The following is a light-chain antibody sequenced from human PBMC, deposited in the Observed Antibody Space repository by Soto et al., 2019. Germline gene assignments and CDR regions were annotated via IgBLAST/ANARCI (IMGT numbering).Light chain of an antibody. J-gene: IGKJ5*01. CDR1: QSVSSY. Sequence: IVLTQSPGTLSLSPGERATLSCRASQSVSSYLAWYQQKPGQPPRLLIYDASKMATGIPARFSGSGSGTDFTLTISSLEAEDFAVYYCHQRSNWLDTFGQGTRLEIK. V-gene: IGKV3-11*01. CDR2: DAS. CDR3: HQRSNWLDT.